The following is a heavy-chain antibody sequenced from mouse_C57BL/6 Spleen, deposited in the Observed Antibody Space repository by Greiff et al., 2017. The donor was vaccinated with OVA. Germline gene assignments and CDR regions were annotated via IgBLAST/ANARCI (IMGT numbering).Heavy chain of an antibody. CDR3: ARHYSPPYYAMDY. CDR2: ISSGGSYT. Sequence: EVKVVESGGDLVKPGGSLKLSCAASGFTFSSYGMSWVRQTPDKRLEWVATISSGGSYTYYPDSVKGRFTISRDNAKNTLYLQMSSLKSEDTAMYYCARHYSPPYYAMDYWGQGTSVTVSS. V-gene: IGHV5-6*01. D-gene: IGHD2-12*01. CDR1: GFTFSSYG. J-gene: IGHJ4*01.